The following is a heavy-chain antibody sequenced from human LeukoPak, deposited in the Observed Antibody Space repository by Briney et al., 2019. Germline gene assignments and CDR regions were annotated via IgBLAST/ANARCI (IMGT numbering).Heavy chain of an antibody. CDR1: GYTFTSYY. CDR2: INPSGGST. Sequence: GASVKVSCKASGYTFTSYYMHWVRQAPGQGLEWMGIINPSGGSTSYAQKFQGRVTMTRDTSTSTVYMELSSLRSGDTAVYYCAIPPFSSSWSDYYYYYGMDVWGQGTTVTVSS. D-gene: IGHD6-13*01. CDR3: AIPPFSSSWSDYYYYYGMDV. J-gene: IGHJ6*02. V-gene: IGHV1-46*01.